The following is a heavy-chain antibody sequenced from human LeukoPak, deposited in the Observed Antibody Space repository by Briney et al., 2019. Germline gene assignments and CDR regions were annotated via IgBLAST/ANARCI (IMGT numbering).Heavy chain of an antibody. J-gene: IGHJ5*02. D-gene: IGHD3-16*01. CDR1: GYTFSRHG. Sequence: GGSLRLSCAASGYTFSRHGIHWVRQAPGKGLEWVAVVWYDGRNRDYADSVEGRFTISKDNSNNMVFLQMDRLRAEDTAVYYCARLWGGNGYSGGSLNLWGQGTLVTVSS. CDR3: ARLWGGNGYSGGSLNL. CDR2: VWYDGRNR. V-gene: IGHV3-33*01.